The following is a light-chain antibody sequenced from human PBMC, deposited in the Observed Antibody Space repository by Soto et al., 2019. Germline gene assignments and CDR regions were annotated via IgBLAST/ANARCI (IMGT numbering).Light chain of an antibody. CDR3: QSYDTSVSAVV. CDR1: SSSIGAGYD. V-gene: IGLV1-40*01. CDR2: DNK. Sequence: QSVLTQPPSVSGAPGQRVTISCTGSSSSIGAGYDVHWYQQLPGTAPKLLIYDNKDRPSGVPDRFSGSRSGTSASLAITGLQAEDEADYYCQSYDTSVSAVVFGGGTKLTVL. J-gene: IGLJ2*01.